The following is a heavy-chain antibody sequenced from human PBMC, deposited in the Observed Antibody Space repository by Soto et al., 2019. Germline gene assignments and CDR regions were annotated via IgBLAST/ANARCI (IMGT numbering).Heavy chain of an antibody. CDR3: ARGRAASGIYFDY. V-gene: IGHV3-33*01. Sequence: GGSLRLSCAASGFTFSSYAMHWVRQAPGKGLEWVALIWYDGSKKYYGDSVKGRFTISRDNSKNTLYLQVNSLRAEDTAVYYCARGRAASGIYFDYWGQGTLVTVSS. J-gene: IGHJ4*02. CDR2: IWYDGSKK. D-gene: IGHD3-10*01. CDR1: GFTFSSYA.